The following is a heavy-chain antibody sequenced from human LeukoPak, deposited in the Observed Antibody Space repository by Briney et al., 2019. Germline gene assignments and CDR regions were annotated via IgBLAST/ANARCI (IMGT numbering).Heavy chain of an antibody. CDR3: ASYYDSSAYYDAFDI. CDR2: IYHSGST. J-gene: IGHJ3*02. CDR1: GGSISSSNW. V-gene: IGHV4-4*02. D-gene: IGHD3-22*01. Sequence: PSGTLSLTCAVSGGSISSSNWWSWVRQPPGKGLEWIGEIYHSGSTNYNPSLKSRVTISVDKSKNQFSLKLSSVTAADTAVYYCASYYDSSAYYDAFDIWGQGTMVTVSS.